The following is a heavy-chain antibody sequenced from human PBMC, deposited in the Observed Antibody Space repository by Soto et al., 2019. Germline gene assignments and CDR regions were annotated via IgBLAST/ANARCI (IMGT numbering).Heavy chain of an antibody. J-gene: IGHJ5*02. CDR2: IIASGVNT. CDR3: AKMRDVRQGFDP. Sequence: EVQLLESGGGLVQPGGSLRLSCVASGFTFSSYAMSWVRQAPGKGLEWVSAIIASGVNTYYADSVKGPFTISIDNSKNTLYLQMNSLRAEDTAVYYCAKMRDVRQGFDPWGQGTLVTVSS. V-gene: IGHV3-23*01. CDR1: GFTFSSYA.